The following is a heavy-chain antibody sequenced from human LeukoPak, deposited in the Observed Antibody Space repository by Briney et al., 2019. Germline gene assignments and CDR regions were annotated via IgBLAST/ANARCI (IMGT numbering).Heavy chain of an antibody. V-gene: IGHV4-30-4*08. CDR3: ARERAVPAALYYMDV. J-gene: IGHJ6*03. CDR1: GGSISSGDYY. D-gene: IGHD2-2*01. CDR2: IYYSGST. Sequence: SETLSLXCTVSGGSISSGDYYWSWIRQPPGKGLEWVGYIYYSGSTYYNPSLKSRVTISVDTSKNQFSLKLSSVTAADTAVYYCARERAVPAALYYMDVWGKGTTVTVSS.